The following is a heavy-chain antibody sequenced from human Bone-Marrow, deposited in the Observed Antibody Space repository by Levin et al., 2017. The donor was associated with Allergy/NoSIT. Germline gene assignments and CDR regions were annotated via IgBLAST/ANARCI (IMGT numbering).Heavy chain of an antibody. CDR2: ISWNSDKA. Sequence: PAGGSLRLSCGASGFNFDDYAMHWVRQAPGKGLEWVSGISWNSDKAGYADSVKGRFTISRDNAKNSLYLQMDSLGVEDTALYYCAKDGESTVTRSYYLHYWGQGTLVTVSS. CDR3: AKDGESTVTRSYYLHY. V-gene: IGHV3-9*01. D-gene: IGHD4-17*01. J-gene: IGHJ4*02. CDR1: GFNFDDYA.